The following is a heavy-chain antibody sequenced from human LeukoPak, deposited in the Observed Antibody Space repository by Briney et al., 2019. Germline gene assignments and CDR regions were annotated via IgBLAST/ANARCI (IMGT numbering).Heavy chain of an antibody. D-gene: IGHD5-24*01. V-gene: IGHV3-53*01. CDR2: IYSGGTK. J-gene: IGHJ4*02. CDR1: GFTVSNYY. CDR3: AKEGRSLQTY. Sequence: GGSLRLSCAVSGFTVSNYYMSWVRQAPGKGLEWVSIIYSGGTKYYADSVKGRLTISRDNAKNSLYLQMNSLRVEDTAVYYCAKEGRSLQTYWGQGTLVTVSS.